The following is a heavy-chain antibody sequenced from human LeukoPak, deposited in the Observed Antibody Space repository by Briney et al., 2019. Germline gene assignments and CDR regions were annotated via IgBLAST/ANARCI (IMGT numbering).Heavy chain of an antibody. D-gene: IGHD6-25*01. CDR3: ARDQETLSAPGY. Sequence: ASVKVSCKASGYTFTGYYMHWVRQAPGQGLEWMGWISVYNDNTNYAQKLQGRVTMTTDTSTSTAYMELRSLRSDDTAVYYCARDQETLSAPGYWGQGTLVTVSS. CDR1: GYTFTGYY. CDR2: ISVYNDNT. J-gene: IGHJ4*02. V-gene: IGHV1-18*04.